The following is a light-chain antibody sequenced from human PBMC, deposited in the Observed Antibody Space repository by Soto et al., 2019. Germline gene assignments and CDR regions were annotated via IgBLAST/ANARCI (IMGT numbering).Light chain of an antibody. CDR2: DNT. CDR1: SSNIGSNY. V-gene: IGLV1-51*01. CDR3: GTWDSSLNGGAG. Sequence: QSVLTQPPSVSAAPGQRVSISCSGSSSNIGSNYVSWYQQLPGTAPKLLIYDNTKRPSGTPDRFTGSKSGTSATLGISGLQTGDEADYYCGTWDSSLNGGAGFGTGTKSPS. J-gene: IGLJ1*01.